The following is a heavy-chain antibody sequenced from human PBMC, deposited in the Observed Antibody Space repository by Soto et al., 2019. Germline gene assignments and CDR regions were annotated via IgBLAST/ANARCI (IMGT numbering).Heavy chain of an antibody. D-gene: IGHD3-10*01. CDR2: FDPEDGET. CDR3: ATRYGSGLYGYFDY. Sequence: ASVKVSCKVSGYSLTELSMHWVRQAPGKGLEWMGGFDPEDGETIYAQKFQGRVTMTEDTSTDTAYMELSSLRPEDTAVYYCATRYGSGLYGYFDYWGQGTLVTVSS. V-gene: IGHV1-24*01. J-gene: IGHJ4*02. CDR1: GYSLTELS.